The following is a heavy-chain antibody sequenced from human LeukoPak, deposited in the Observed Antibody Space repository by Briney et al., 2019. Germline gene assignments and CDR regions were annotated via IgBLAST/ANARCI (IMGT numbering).Heavy chain of an antibody. V-gene: IGHV3-23*01. CDR3: AKDQAVKWFGEFRGSYFDY. CDR1: GFTFSSYA. D-gene: IGHD3-10*01. J-gene: IGHJ4*02. CDR2: ISGSGGST. Sequence: PGGSLRLSCAASGFTFSSYAMSWVRQAPGKGLEWVSAISGSGGSTYYADSVKGRFTISRDNSKNTLYLQMNSLRAEDTAVYYCAKDQAVKWFGEFRGSYFDYWGQGTLVTVSS.